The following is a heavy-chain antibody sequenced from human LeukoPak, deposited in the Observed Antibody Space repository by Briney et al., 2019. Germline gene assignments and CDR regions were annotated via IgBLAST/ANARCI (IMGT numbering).Heavy chain of an antibody. CDR1: GGFFSGYY. D-gene: IGHD6-19*01. CDR3: ARARDSSGWYSLAFDY. Sequence: SETLSLTCAVYGGFFSGYYWSWIRQPPGKGLEWIGEINHSGSTNYNPSLKSRVTISVDTSKNQFSLKLSSVTAADTAVYYCARARDSSGWYSLAFDYWGQGTLVTVSS. V-gene: IGHV4-34*01. CDR2: INHSGST. J-gene: IGHJ4*02.